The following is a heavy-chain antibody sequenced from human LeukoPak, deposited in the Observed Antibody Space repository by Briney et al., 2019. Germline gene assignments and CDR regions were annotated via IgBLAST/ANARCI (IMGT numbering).Heavy chain of an antibody. V-gene: IGHV3-30*01. CDR3: ARVGAPYYYYMDV. Sequence: PPGGSLRLSCAASGFTFSSYAMHWVRQAPGKGLEWVAVISYDGSNKYYADSVKGRFTISRDNSKNTLYLQMNSLRAEDTAVYYCARVGAPYYYYMDVWGKGTTVTVSS. CDR2: ISYDGSNK. D-gene: IGHD1-26*01. CDR1: GFTFSSYA. J-gene: IGHJ6*03.